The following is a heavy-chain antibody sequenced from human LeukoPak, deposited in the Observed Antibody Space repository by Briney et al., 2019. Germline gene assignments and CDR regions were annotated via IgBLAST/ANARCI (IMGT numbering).Heavy chain of an antibody. CDR3: ASNLEGLYFDY. J-gene: IGHJ4*02. D-gene: IGHD3-3*01. Sequence: PSETLSLTCTVSGGSISSSSYYWGWIRQPPGKGLEWIGSIYYSGSTYYNPSLKSRVTISVDTSKNQFSLKLSSVTAADTAVYYCASNLEGLYFDYWGQGTLVTVSS. V-gene: IGHV4-39*01. CDR2: IYYSGST. CDR1: GGSISSSSYY.